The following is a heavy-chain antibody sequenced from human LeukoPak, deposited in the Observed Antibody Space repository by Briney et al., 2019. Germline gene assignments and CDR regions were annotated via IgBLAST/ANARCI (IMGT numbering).Heavy chain of an antibody. CDR3: AKPTTHLDYSNLLPGVWDYYGMDV. CDR1: GVTFKNYA. CDR2: IGGSGGNT. D-gene: IGHD4-11*01. J-gene: IGHJ6*02. V-gene: IGHV3-23*01. Sequence: GGSLRLSCAASGVTFKNYAMSWVRQAPGKGLEWVSTIGGSGGNTYYADSVKGRFTISRDNSRNTLYLQMNSLRAEDTAVYYCAKPTTHLDYSNLLPGVWDYYGMDVWGQGTTVTVSS.